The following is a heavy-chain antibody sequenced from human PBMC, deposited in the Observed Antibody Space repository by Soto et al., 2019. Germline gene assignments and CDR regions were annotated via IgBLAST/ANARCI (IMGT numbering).Heavy chain of an antibody. CDR3: AREDSSGYYYVAAFDI. CDR1: GFTFSSYA. J-gene: IGHJ3*02. CDR2: ISYDGSNK. V-gene: IGHV3-30-3*01. D-gene: IGHD3-22*01. Sequence: GGSLRLSCAASGFTFSSYAMHWVRQAPGKGLEWVAVISYDGSNKYYADSVKGRFTISRDNSKNTLYLQMNSLRAEDTAVYYCAREDSSGYYYVAAFDIWGQGTMVTVSS.